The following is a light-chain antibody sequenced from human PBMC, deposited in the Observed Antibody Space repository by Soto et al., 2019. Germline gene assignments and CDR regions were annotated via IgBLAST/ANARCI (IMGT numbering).Light chain of an antibody. Sequence: QSALTQPASVSGSPGQSITISCTGTSSDVGAYKYVSWYQQHPGKAPKLLIYEVSNRPSGVSNRFSGSKSGNTASLTISGLQAEDEADYYCSSYTSSSTLEFGGGTKVTVL. V-gene: IGLV2-14*01. CDR3: SSYTSSSTLE. CDR2: EVS. CDR1: SSDVGAYKY. J-gene: IGLJ3*02.